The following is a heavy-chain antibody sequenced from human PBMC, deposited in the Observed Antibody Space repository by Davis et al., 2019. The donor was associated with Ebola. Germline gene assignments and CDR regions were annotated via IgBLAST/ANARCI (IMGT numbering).Heavy chain of an antibody. Sequence: ISYDGSNKYSADSVKGRFTISRDNSKNTVHLQVSSLKPEDTAVYYCSKVAVASTDYWGQGTLVTVSS. CDR3: SKVAVASTDY. V-gene: IGHV3-30*18. J-gene: IGHJ4*02. D-gene: IGHD6-19*01. CDR2: ISYDGSNK.